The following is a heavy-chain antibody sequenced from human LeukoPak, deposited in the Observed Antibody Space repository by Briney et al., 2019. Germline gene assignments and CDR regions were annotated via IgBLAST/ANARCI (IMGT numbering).Heavy chain of an antibody. J-gene: IGHJ3*02. D-gene: IGHD3-22*01. CDR3: AREPGLDAFDI. CDR1: GGSISSSSYY. V-gene: IGHV4-39*07. CDR2: IYTSGST. Sequence: PSETLSLTCTVSGGSISSSSYYWGWIRQPPGKGLEWIGRIYTSGSTNYNPSLKSRVTMSVDTSKNQFSLKLSSVTAADTAVYYCAREPGLDAFDIWGQGTMVTVSS.